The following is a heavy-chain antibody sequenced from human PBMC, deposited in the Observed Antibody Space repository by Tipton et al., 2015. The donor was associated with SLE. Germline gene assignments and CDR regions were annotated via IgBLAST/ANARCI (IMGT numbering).Heavy chain of an antibody. CDR1: GFTFSSFS. D-gene: IGHD4-17*01. CDR2: ISTTSSYI. J-gene: IGHJ3*02. Sequence: GSLRLSCAVSGFTFSSFSMNWVRQAPGKGLEWVSSISTTSSYIYYADSVKGRFTISRDNAKNSLYLQMNSLRAEDTAAYYCARSHYGDYVWDDFDIWGQGTMVTVSS. CDR3: ARSHYGDYVWDDFDI. V-gene: IGHV3-21*06.